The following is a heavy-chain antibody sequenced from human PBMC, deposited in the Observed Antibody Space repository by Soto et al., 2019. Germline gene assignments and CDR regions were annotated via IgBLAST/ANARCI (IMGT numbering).Heavy chain of an antibody. D-gene: IGHD2-8*01. V-gene: IGHV1-46*01. CDR1: GYTFISNY. CDR2: INPSGGST. CDR3: AMAFNNWFDP. J-gene: IGHJ5*02. Sequence: QVQLVQSGAEVKKPGASVKVSCKASGYTFISNYIHWVRQAPGQGLEWMGIINPSGGSTTYAQRFQGIVIMTRDTSTSTVYMELSSLRSEDTAVYYCAMAFNNWFDPWGQGTLVTVSS.